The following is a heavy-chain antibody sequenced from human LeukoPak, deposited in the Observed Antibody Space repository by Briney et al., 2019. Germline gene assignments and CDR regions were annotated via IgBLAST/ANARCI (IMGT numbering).Heavy chain of an antibody. J-gene: IGHJ6*02. Sequence: PSETLSLTCAVYGGSFSGYYWSWIRQPSGKGLEWIGEINHSGSTNYNPSLKSRVTISVDTSKNQFSLKLSSVTAADTAVYYCARDQYCSSTSCYPRGYYYYGMDVWGQGTTVTVSS. D-gene: IGHD2-2*01. CDR3: ARDQYCSSTSCYPRGYYYYGMDV. CDR2: INHSGST. V-gene: IGHV4-34*01. CDR1: GGSFSGYY.